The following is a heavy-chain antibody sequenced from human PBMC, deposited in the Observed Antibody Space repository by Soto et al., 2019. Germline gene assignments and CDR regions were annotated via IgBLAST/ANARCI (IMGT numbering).Heavy chain of an antibody. CDR1: GGSFSGYY. J-gene: IGHJ6*03. D-gene: IGHD2-2*01. Sequence: QVQLQQWGAGLLKPSETLSLTCAVYGGSFSGYYWSWIRQPPGKGLEWIGEINHSGSTNYNPSLKSRVTISVDTSKNQFSLKLSSVTAADTAVYYCAKLGYCSSTSCYFRHYYYMDVWGKGTTVTVSS. CDR2: INHSGST. V-gene: IGHV4-34*01. CDR3: AKLGYCSSTSCYFRHYYYMDV.